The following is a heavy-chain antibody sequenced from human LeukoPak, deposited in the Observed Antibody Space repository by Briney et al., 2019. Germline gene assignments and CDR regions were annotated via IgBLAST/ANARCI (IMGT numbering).Heavy chain of an antibody. D-gene: IGHD3-3*01. CDR1: GYTLTELC. CDR2: LDPEDGET. J-gene: IGHJ4*02. V-gene: IGHV1-24*01. Sequence: ASVKVSCKVSGYTLTELCMYWVRQAPGKGLEWMGGLDPEDGETIYAQRFQGRVTMTEDTSTDTAYMELSSLRSEGTAVYYCATLLKVDFRSGYNPNFHYWGQGTLVAVSS. CDR3: ATLLKVDFRSGYNPNFHY.